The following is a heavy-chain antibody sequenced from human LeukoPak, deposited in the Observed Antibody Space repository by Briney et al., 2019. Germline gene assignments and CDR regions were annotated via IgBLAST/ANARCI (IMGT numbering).Heavy chain of an antibody. Sequence: GASVKVSCKASGYTFTGYYMHWVRQAPGQGLEWMGWINPNSGGTNYAQKFQGRVTMTRDTSISTAYMELSRLRSDDTAVYYCAGGRIQLSYYYYMDVWGKGTTVTVSS. CDR1: GYTFTGYY. CDR3: AGGRIQLSYYYYMDV. CDR2: INPNSGGT. J-gene: IGHJ6*03. V-gene: IGHV1-2*02. D-gene: IGHD5-18*01.